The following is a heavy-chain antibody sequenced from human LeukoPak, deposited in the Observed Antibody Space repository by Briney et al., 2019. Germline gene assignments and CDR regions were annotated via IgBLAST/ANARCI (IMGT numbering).Heavy chain of an antibody. J-gene: IGHJ4*02. CDR3: ARREQWLVGDDY. Sequence: SVKVSCKASGDTFSRYAISWVRQAPGQGLQWLGGINHIFGTASYAQKFQVRVTVIADESTSTAYMELTSLTSDDTAVYYCARREQWLVGDDYWGQGTLVTVSS. CDR1: GDTFSRYA. D-gene: IGHD6-19*01. CDR2: INHIFGTA. V-gene: IGHV1-69*01.